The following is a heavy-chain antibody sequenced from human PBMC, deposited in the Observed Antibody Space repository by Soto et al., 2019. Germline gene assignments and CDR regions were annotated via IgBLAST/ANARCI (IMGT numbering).Heavy chain of an antibody. CDR2: IYYSGST. Sequence: QLQLQESGPGLVKPSETLSLTCTVSGGSISSSSYYWGWIRQPPGKGLEWIGSIYYSGSTYYNPSLKSRVTISVDTSKNQFSLKLSSVTAADTAVYYCARRSGQPPSGYFDYWGQGTLVTVSS. CDR1: GGSISSSSYY. D-gene: IGHD3-10*01. J-gene: IGHJ4*02. V-gene: IGHV4-39*01. CDR3: ARRSGQPPSGYFDY.